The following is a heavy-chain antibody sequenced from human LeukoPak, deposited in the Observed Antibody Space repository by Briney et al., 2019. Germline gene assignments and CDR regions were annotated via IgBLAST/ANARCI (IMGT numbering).Heavy chain of an antibody. Sequence: ASVKVSCKASGYTFTSYDINWVRQATGQGLEWMGWMNPVTGDAGSTQKFQGRVTLTRDTSISTAYMELSSLTSDDTAFYYCARAPMGTAAFYWGQGTLVTVSS. CDR3: ARAPMGTAAFY. CDR2: MNPVTGDA. V-gene: IGHV1-8*02. J-gene: IGHJ4*02. CDR1: GYTFTSYD. D-gene: IGHD2-2*01.